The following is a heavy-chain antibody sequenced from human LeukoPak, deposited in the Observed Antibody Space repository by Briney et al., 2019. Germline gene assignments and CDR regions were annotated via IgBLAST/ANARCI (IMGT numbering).Heavy chain of an antibody. V-gene: IGHV3-74*01. D-gene: IGHD4-23*01. J-gene: IGHJ3*01. CDR3: VTLTTAVSAHAFDL. CDR1: GFTFSNYC. Sequence: PGGSLRLSCSAYGFTFSNYCGHWVRQAAGKGLLCVSRINSDGVSTSHADFVEGRFSISRDNAKNTVSLQMNSLRAEDTAVYYCVTLTTAVSAHAFDLWGQGTMVTVSS. CDR2: INSDGVST.